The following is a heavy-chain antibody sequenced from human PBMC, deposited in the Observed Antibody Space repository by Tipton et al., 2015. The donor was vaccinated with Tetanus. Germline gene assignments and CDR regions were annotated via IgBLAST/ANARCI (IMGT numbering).Heavy chain of an antibody. V-gene: IGHV4-39*07. J-gene: IGHJ4*02. D-gene: IGHD5-18*01. CDR3: ARASQRTFEF. CDR2: VYYSGTT. CDR1: GGSISSPSYY. Sequence: TLSLTCTVSGGSISSPSYYWGWIRQTPGKGLEWIGSVYYSGTTYYNPSLRNRLTVSRDTSKNQFSLNLKSVAAADTAVYFCARASQRTFEFWGQGTLVAVSS.